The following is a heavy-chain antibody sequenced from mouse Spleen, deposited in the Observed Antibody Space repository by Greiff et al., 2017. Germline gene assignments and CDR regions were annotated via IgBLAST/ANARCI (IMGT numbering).Heavy chain of an antibody. CDR3: ARQPYYYGSSYGDYYAMDY. D-gene: IGHD1-1*01. Sequence: QVQLKETGPGLVAPSQSLSITCTVSGFSLTSYGVHWVRQPPGKGLEWLVVIWSDGSTNYNSALKSRLSISKDNSKSQVFLKMNSLQTDDTAMYYCARQPYYYGSSYGDYYAMDYWGQGTSVTVSS. J-gene: IGHJ4*01. V-gene: IGHV2-6-1*01. CDR2: IWSDGST. CDR1: GFSLTSYG.